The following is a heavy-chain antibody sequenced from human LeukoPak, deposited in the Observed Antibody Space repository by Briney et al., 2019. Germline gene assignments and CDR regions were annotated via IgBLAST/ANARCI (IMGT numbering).Heavy chain of an antibody. V-gene: IGHV3-30*04. J-gene: IGHJ6*04. Sequence: GGSLRLSCAASGFTFSSYAMHWVRQAPGKGLEWVAVISYDGSNKYYADSVKGRFTISRDNSKNTLYLRMNSLRAEDTAVYYCAKDLWFGELSSATMDVWGKGTTVTISS. D-gene: IGHD3-10*01. CDR2: ISYDGSNK. CDR1: GFTFSSYA. CDR3: AKDLWFGELSSATMDV.